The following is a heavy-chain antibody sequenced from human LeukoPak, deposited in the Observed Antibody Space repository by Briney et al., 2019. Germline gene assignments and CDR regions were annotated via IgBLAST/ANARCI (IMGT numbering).Heavy chain of an antibody. D-gene: IGHD5-24*01. CDR3: ARVTQRWLQLSAFDI. CDR1: GGTFSSYA. J-gene: IGHJ3*02. Sequence: ASVKVSCKASGGTFSSYAISWVRQAPGQGLEWMGGIIPIFGTANYAQKLQGRVTITTDESTSTAYMELSSLRSEDTAVYYCARVTQRWLQLSAFDIWGQGTMVTVS. V-gene: IGHV1-69*05. CDR2: IIPIFGTA.